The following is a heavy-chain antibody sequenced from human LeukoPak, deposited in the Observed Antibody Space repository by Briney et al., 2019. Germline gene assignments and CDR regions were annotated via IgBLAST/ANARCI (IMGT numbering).Heavy chain of an antibody. CDR1: GFTVSSNY. D-gene: IGHD2-2*01. CDR3: ARDWYHAIDY. Sequence: GGSLRLSCAASGFTVSSNYMSWVRQAPGKGLEWVSVIYSGGSIYYADSVKGRFTISRDNAKNSLYLQMNSLRAEDTAVYYCARDWYHAIDYWGQGTLVTVSS. V-gene: IGHV3-53*01. J-gene: IGHJ4*01. CDR2: IYSGGSI.